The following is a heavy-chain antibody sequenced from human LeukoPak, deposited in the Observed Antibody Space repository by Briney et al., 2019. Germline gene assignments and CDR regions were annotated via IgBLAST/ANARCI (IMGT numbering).Heavy chain of an antibody. CDR2: IHHSGNT. CDR1: GDSISRSYW. CDR3: ARVQNYDSSGYLSFGAFDI. D-gene: IGHD3-22*01. V-gene: IGHV4-4*02. Sequence: PSGTLSLTCGVSGDSISRSYWWTWVRQPPGKGLEWIGEIHHSGNTNYNPSLRSRVTISVDKSKNQFSLKLISVTAADTAVYYCARVQNYDSSGYLSFGAFDIWGQGTMVSVSS. J-gene: IGHJ3*02.